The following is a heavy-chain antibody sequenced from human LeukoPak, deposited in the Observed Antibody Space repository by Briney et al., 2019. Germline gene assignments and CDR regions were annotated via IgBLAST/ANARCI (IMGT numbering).Heavy chain of an antibody. J-gene: IGHJ4*02. V-gene: IGHV3-48*01. Sequence: GGSLRLSCAASGFTFSDYSMHWVRQAPGKGLEWISYIGIDSGNTNYADSVKGRFTISGDKAKNSLYLQMNSLRVEDTAVYYCARDYKYDFDNWGQGTLVTVSS. D-gene: IGHD5-24*01. CDR2: IGIDSGNT. CDR1: GFTFSDYS. CDR3: ARDYKYDFDN.